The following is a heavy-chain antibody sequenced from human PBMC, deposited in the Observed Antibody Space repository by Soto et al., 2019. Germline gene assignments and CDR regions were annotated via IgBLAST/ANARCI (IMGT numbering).Heavy chain of an antibody. CDR1: GGTFSSYA. D-gene: IGHD6-13*01. J-gene: IGHJ4*02. Sequence: ASVKVSCKASGGTFSSYAISWVRQAPGQGLEWMGGIIPIFGIANYAQKFQGRVTITADKSTSTAYMELSSLRSEDTAVYYCARDPATAPFAAADYWGQGTLVTVSS. CDR2: IIPIFGIA. CDR3: ARDPATAPFAAADY. V-gene: IGHV1-69*10.